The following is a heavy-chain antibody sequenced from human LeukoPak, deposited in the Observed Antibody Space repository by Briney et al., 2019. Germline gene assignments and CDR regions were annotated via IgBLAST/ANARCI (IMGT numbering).Heavy chain of an antibody. CDR1: GGTFSSYA. J-gene: IGHJ1*01. V-gene: IGHV1-69*13. Sequence: SVKVSCKASGGTFSSYAISWVRQAPGQGLEWMGGIIPIFGTANCAQKFQGRVTITADESTSTAYMELSSLRSEDTAVYYCATPPGDNCGGDCYSIGYFQHWGQGTLVTVSS. D-gene: IGHD2-21*02. CDR2: IIPIFGTA. CDR3: ATPPGDNCGGDCYSIGYFQH.